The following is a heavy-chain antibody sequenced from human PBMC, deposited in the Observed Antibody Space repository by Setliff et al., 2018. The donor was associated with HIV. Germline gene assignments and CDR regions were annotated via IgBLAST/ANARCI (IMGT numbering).Heavy chain of an antibody. CDR3: ARQIVTVGIPGYFDS. CDR2: IIPVFRMT. Sequence: GASVKVSCKAPGDTFSTSALSWVRQAPGQGLEWMGGIIPVFRMTDYAEKFQGRLIISADPSTNTAYMELSSLRSEDTAVYYCARQIVTVGIPGYFDSWGQGTLVTVSS. J-gene: IGHJ4*02. D-gene: IGHD2-15*01. V-gene: IGHV1-69*10. CDR1: GDTFSTSA.